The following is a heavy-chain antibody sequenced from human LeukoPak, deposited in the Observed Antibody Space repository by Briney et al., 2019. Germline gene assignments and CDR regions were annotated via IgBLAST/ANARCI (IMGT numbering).Heavy chain of an antibody. CDR3: ARVGVVVPAAPKDAFDI. CDR2: IWSDGSNK. CDR1: GFTFSSYV. J-gene: IGHJ3*02. V-gene: IGHV3-33*01. Sequence: GGSLRLSCAASGFTFSSYVMHWVRQAPGKGLEWVAVIWSDGSNKYYADSVKGRFTISRDNSKNTLYLKMNSLRAEDTAVYYCARVGVVVPAAPKDAFDIWGQGTMVPVSS. D-gene: IGHD2-2*01.